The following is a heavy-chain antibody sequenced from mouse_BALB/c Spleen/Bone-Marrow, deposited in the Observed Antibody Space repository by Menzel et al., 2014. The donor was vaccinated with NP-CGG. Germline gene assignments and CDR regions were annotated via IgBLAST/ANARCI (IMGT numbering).Heavy chain of an antibody. CDR2: ISTYYGDA. D-gene: IGHD3-3*01. V-gene: IGHV1S137*01. CDR1: GYTFTDYA. Sequence: VQLQESGAELVRPGVSVKISCKGSGYTFTDYAMHWVKQSHAKSLEWIGVISTYYGDASYNQKFKGEATMTVDKSSSTAYMELARLTSEDSAIYYWTREGDMTFDVWGAGTSVTVSS. J-gene: IGHJ1*01. CDR3: TREGDMTFDV.